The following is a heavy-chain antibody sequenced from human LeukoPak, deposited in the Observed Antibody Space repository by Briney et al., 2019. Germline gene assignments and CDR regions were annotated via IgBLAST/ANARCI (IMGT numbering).Heavy chain of an antibody. J-gene: IGHJ5*02. CDR3: ARGGYYDSTRGGVPDP. V-gene: IGHV1-8*01. CDR1: GYTFTSYD. D-gene: IGHD3-22*01. CDR2: MNPNSGNT. Sequence: ASVKVSCKASGYTFTSYDINWVRQATGQGLEWMGWMNPNSGNTGYAQKFQGRVTMTRNTSISTAYMELSSLRSEDTAVYYCARGGYYDSTRGGVPDPWGQGTLVTVSS.